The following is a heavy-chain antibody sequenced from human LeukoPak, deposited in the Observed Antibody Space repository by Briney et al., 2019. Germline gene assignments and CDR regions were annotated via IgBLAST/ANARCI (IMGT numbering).Heavy chain of an antibody. D-gene: IGHD3-16*01. J-gene: IGHJ4*02. V-gene: IGHV3-23*01. CDR1: GFTFSSYA. CDR3: ATEKGDSPDY. Sequence: GGSLRLSCAAPGFTFSSYAMSWVRQAPGKGLEWVSGLSGSGSNTFYTDSLKGRFTISRDNPKNTLYLQMNSLRAEDTAVYYCATEKGDSPDYWGQGTLVTVSS. CDR2: LSGSGSNT.